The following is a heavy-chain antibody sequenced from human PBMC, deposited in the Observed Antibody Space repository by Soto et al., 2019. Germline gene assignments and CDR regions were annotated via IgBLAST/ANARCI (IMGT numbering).Heavy chain of an antibody. J-gene: IGHJ4*02. CDR1: GFTFSSYG. CDR3: AKDLDDAVAGQFDY. D-gene: IGHD6-19*01. CDR2: ISYDGSNK. V-gene: IGHV3-30*18. Sequence: PGGSLRLSCAASGFTFSSYGMHWVRQAPGKGLEWVAVISYDGSNKYYADSVKGRFTISRDNSKNTLYLQMNSLRAEDTAVYYCAKDLDDAVAGQFDYWGQGT.